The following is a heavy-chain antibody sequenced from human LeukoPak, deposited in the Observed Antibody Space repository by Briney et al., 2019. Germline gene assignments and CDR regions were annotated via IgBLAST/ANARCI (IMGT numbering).Heavy chain of an antibody. CDR3: AKDPPTPPYYYDSSGYFSD. Sequence: GGSLRLSCAASGFTFSSYAMSWVRQAPGKELEWVSAISGSGGSTYYADSVKGRFTISRDNSKNTLYLQMNSLRAEDTAVYYCAKDPPTPPYYYDSSGYFSDWGQGTLVTVSS. J-gene: IGHJ4*02. V-gene: IGHV3-23*01. CDR2: ISGSGGST. D-gene: IGHD3-22*01. CDR1: GFTFSSYA.